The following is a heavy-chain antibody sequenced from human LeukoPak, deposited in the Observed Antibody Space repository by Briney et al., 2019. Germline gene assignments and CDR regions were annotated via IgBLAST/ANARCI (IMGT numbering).Heavy chain of an antibody. J-gene: IGHJ3*02. CDR3: VREYSSSSGRAFDM. CDR1: GFTFSSYW. D-gene: IGHD6-6*01. CDR2: ISTDGSST. Sequence: GGSLRLSCAASGFTFSSYWMHWVRQAPGKGLVWVSRISTDGSSTNSADSVKGRLTISRDNANNTQYLQMNSLRAEDTAVYYCVREYSSSSGRAFDMWGQGTMVTVSP. V-gene: IGHV3-74*01.